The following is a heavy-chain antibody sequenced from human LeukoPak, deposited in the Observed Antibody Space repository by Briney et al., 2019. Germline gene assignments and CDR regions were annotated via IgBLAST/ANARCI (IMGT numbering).Heavy chain of an antibody. CDR3: AKEDCSGGRCYSLHY. V-gene: IGHV3-20*04. CDR2: INWNGGRT. CDR1: GFTFGDYG. Sequence: GGSLRLSCAASGFTFGDYGMNWVRQTPGKGLEWVSTINWNGGRTAYADSVKGRFTISRDNAKNSLYLQMNRLRAEDAAVYYCAKEDCSGGRCYSLHYWGQGTLVTVSS. D-gene: IGHD2-15*01. J-gene: IGHJ4*02.